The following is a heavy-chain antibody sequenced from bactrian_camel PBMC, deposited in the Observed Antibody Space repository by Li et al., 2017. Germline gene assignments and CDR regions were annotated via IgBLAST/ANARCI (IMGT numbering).Heavy chain of an antibody. V-gene: IGHV3S57*01. J-gene: IGHJ4*01. CDR1: GGTYSSHC. CDR3: AADSSSWYHYYR. Sequence: HVQLVESGGGSVQAGGSLRLSCAASGGTYSSHCVGWFRQGPGKERELVSTISSDGRSTYADSVKGRFTISKDVAKNTLYLQMNSLKSDDTAMYFCAADSSSWYHYYRWGRGTQVTVS. D-gene: IGHD6*01. CDR2: ISSDGRS.